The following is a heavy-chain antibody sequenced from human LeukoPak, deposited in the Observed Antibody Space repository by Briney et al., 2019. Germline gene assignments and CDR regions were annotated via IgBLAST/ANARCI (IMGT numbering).Heavy chain of an antibody. V-gene: IGHV1-18*01. CDR1: GHTFTSYG. CDR3: ARDYYYDSSGYSRDSFDY. Sequence: ASVKVSCKASGHTFTSYGISWVRQAPGQGLEWMGWISAYNGNTNYAQKLQGRVTMTTDTSTSTAYMELRSLRSDDTAVYYCARDYYYDSSGYSRDSFDYWGQGTLVTVSS. J-gene: IGHJ4*02. CDR2: ISAYNGNT. D-gene: IGHD3-22*01.